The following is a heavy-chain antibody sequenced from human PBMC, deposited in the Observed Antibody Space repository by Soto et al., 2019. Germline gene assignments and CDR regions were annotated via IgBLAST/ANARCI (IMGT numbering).Heavy chain of an antibody. D-gene: IGHD3-16*01. CDR2: IRSKANSYAT. J-gene: IGHJ4*02. CDR1: GFTFSGSA. Sequence: EVQLVESGGGLVQPGGSLKLSCAASGFTFSGSAMHWVRQASGKGLEWVGRIRSKANSYATAYAASVKGRFTISRDDSKNTAYLQMNSLKTEDTAVYYCTPWAYGTDQGYWGQGTLVTVSS. V-gene: IGHV3-73*01. CDR3: TPWAYGTDQGY.